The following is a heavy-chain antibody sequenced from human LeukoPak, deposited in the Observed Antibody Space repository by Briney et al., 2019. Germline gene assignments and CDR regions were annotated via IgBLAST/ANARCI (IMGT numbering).Heavy chain of an antibody. CDR3: ARDYDFWSGYHFDY. V-gene: IGHV3-30-3*01. J-gene: IGHJ4*02. Sequence: PGRSLRLSCAASGFTFSSYAVHWVRQAPGKGLEWVAVISYDGSNKYYADSVKGRFTISRDNSKNTLYLQINSLRAEDTGVYYCARDYDFWSGYHFDYWGQGTLVTVSS. D-gene: IGHD3-3*01. CDR1: GFTFSSYA. CDR2: ISYDGSNK.